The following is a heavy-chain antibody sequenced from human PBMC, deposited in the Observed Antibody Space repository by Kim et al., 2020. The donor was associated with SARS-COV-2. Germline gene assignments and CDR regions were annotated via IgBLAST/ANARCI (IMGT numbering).Heavy chain of an antibody. CDR1: GGSISSSSYY. J-gene: IGHJ4*02. CDR2: IYYSGST. V-gene: IGHV4-39*01. Sequence: SETLSLTCTVSGGSISSSSYYWGWIRQPPGKGLEWIGSIYYSGSTYYNPSLKSRVTISVDTSKNQFVLKLSSVTAEDTAVYYCASFIVANLLAHNRTRYYLDYWGQGTLVTVSS. CDR3: ASFIVANLLAHNRTRYYLDY. D-gene: IGHD5-12*01.